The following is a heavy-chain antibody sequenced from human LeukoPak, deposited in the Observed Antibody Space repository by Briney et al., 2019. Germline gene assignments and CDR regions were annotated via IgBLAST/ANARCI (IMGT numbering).Heavy chain of an antibody. CDR2: IKQDGSEK. Sequence: GGSLRLSCAASGFTFSSYWMSWARQAPGKGLEWVANIKQDGSEKYYVDSVKGRFTISRDNAKNSLYLQMNSLRAEDTAVYHCAKGLVGTEYFQHWGQGTLVTVSS. CDR1: GFTFSSYW. D-gene: IGHD2-8*02. V-gene: IGHV3-7*03. CDR3: AKGLVGTEYFQH. J-gene: IGHJ1*01.